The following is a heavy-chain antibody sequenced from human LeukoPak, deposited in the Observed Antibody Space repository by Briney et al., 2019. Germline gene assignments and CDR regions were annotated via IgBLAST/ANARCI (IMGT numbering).Heavy chain of an antibody. CDR2: ISSTGGTI. Sequence: PGGSLRLSCAASGFTFSSNSMNWVRQAPGKGLEWVSYISSTGGTIYYADSMKGRFTISRDNAKNSLYLQMNSLRVEDTAVYYCARGGDTNAFDIWGQGTMVTVSS. CDR3: ARGGDTNAFDI. V-gene: IGHV3-48*04. CDR1: GFTFSSNS. D-gene: IGHD2-2*01. J-gene: IGHJ3*02.